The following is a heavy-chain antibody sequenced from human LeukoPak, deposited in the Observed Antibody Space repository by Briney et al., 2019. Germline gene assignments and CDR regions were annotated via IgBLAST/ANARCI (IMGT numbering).Heavy chain of an antibody. CDR1: GFTFSSYS. D-gene: IGHD4-17*01. CDR2: ISSSSSYI. Sequence: GGSLRLSCAASGFTFSSYSMNWVRQAPGKGLEWVSSISSSSSYIYYADSVKGRFTISRDNAKNSLYLQMNSLRAEDTAVYYCARGVSDYDAFDIWGQGTMVTVSS. V-gene: IGHV3-21*01. CDR3: ARGVSDYDAFDI. J-gene: IGHJ3*02.